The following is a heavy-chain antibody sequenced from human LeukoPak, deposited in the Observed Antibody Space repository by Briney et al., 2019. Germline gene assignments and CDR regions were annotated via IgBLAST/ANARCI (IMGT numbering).Heavy chain of an antibody. CDR2: FRGSGGNT. V-gene: IGHV3-23*01. Sequence: GGSLRLSCAASGFISSRYDMSWVRQAPGKGLEWVSAFRGSGGNTYYADSVKGRFTIFRDNSKNTLYLQMNSLRAEDTAVYYCAKVFGGYGGCYFDSWGQGTLVTVSS. J-gene: IGHJ4*03. D-gene: IGHD5-12*01. CDR3: AKVFGGYGGCYFDS. CDR1: GFISSRYD.